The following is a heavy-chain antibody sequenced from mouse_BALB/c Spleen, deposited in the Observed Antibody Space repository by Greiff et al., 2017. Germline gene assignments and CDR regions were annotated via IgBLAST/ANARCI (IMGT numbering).Heavy chain of an antibody. V-gene: IGHV1-14*01. CDR1: GYTFTSYV. J-gene: IGHJ2*01. CDR3: ATGYLHYFDY. CDR2: INPYNDGT. Sequence: QLVESGPELVKPGASVKMSCKASGYTFTSYVMHWVKQKPGQGLEWIGYINPYNDGTKYNEKFKGKATLTSDKSSSTAYMELSSLTSEDSAVYYCATGYLHYFDYWGQGTTLTVSS.